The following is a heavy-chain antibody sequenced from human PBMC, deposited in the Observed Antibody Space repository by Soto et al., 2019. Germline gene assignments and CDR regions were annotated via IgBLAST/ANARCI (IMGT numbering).Heavy chain of an antibody. CDR3: ARARDYGDSFWFDP. D-gene: IGHD4-17*01. CDR1: GFTFSSYW. J-gene: IGHJ5*02. Sequence: GGSLRLSCAASGFTFSSYWMSWVRQAPGKGLEWVANIKQDGSEKYYVDSVKGRFTISRDNAKNSLYLQMNSLRAEDTAVYYWARARDYGDSFWFDPWGQGTLVTVSS. CDR2: IKQDGSEK. V-gene: IGHV3-7*01.